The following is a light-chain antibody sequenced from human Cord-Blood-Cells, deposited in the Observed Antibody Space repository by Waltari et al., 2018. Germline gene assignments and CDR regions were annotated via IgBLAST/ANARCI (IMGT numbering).Light chain of an antibody. CDR3: QKYNSAPWT. J-gene: IGKJ1*01. CDR2: AAS. CDR1: QSISNY. Sequence: DIQITQSPSSRSASVGDRVTITCRASQSISNYLAWYQQKPGKVPKLLIYAASTLQSGVPSQFSSSGSGTDFTLTISSLQPEDVATDYCQKYNSAPWTFGQGTKVEIK. V-gene: IGKV1-27*01.